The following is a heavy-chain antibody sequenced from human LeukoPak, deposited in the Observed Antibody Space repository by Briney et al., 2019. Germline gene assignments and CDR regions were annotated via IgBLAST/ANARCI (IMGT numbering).Heavy chain of an antibody. CDR1: GFTFSSYW. V-gene: IGHV3-7*01. CDR2: IKQDGSEK. J-gene: IGHJ4*02. D-gene: IGHD4-17*01. CDR3: ARDYGDLRNAY. Sequence: GGSLRLSCAASGFTFSSYWMSWVRQAPGKGLESVANIKQDGSEKYYVDSVKGRFTISRDNAKNSLYLQMNSLRAEDTAVYYCARDYGDLRNAYWGQGTLVTVSS.